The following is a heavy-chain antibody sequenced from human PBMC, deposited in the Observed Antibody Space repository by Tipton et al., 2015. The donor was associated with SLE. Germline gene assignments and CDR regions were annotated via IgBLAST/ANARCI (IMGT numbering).Heavy chain of an antibody. D-gene: IGHD3-10*01. CDR1: GGSITSGSYF. CDR3: ARQGHYSGSGTYSYYFDY. V-gene: IGHV4-61*02. J-gene: IGHJ4*02. Sequence: TLSLTCSVSGGSITSGSYFWTWIRQPAGKGLEWIGRIYTSGRADYNPSLKSRVTISIDTSKNQFSLRLSSVIAADTAVYYCARQGHYSGSGTYSYYFDYWGQGTLVTVSS. CDR2: IYTSGRA.